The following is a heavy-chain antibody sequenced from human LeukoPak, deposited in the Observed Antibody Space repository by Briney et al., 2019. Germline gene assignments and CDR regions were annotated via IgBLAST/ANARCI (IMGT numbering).Heavy chain of an antibody. Sequence: SETLSLTCTVSGGSISSYYWSWIRQPAGKGLEWIGRIYTSGSTNYNPSLKSRVTMSVDTSKNQFSLKLSSVTAADTAVYYCARSAVRGVIAFDAIDIWGQGTMVTVSS. D-gene: IGHD3-10*01. CDR2: IYTSGST. V-gene: IGHV4-4*07. J-gene: IGHJ3*02. CDR1: GGSISSYY. CDR3: ARSAVRGVIAFDAIDI.